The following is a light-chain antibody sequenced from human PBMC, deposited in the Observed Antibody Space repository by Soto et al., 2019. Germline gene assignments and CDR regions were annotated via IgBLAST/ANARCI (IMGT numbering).Light chain of an antibody. CDR1: QSISSW. J-gene: IGKJ1*01. CDR2: KAS. CDR3: QQSYNLWT. Sequence: DIQMTQSPSTLSASVGDRVTITCRASQSISSWLAWYQQKPGKAPKLLIYKASSLESRVPSRFSGSGSGTEFTLTISSLQPDDFATYYCQQSYNLWTFGQGTKVEIK. V-gene: IGKV1-5*03.